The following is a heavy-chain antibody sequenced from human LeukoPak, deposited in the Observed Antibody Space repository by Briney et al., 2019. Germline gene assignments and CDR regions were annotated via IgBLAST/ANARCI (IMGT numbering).Heavy chain of an antibody. J-gene: IGHJ4*02. CDR3: AKEERRGGYDYGDHFDY. V-gene: IGHV3-30*02. CDR1: GFTFSSYG. D-gene: IGHD5-12*01. Sequence: GGSLRLSCAASGFTFSSYGMHWVRQASGKGLEWVAFIRYDGSNKYYADSVKGRFTISRDNSKNTLYLQMNSLRAEDTAVYYCAKEERRGGYDYGDHFDYWGQGTLVTVSS. CDR2: IRYDGSNK.